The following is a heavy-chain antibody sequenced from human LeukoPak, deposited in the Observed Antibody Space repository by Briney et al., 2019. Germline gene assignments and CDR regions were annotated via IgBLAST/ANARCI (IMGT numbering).Heavy chain of an antibody. V-gene: IGHV4-4*02. D-gene: IGHD4-17*01. CDR1: GGSITSTNY. CDR2: INHSGST. J-gene: IGHJ4*02. CDR3: ARIRRSTVTTQFDY. Sequence: SGTLSLTCGVSGGSITSTNYWTWVRQPPGKGLEWIGEINHSGSTNYNPSLKSRVTISVDTSKNQFSLKLSSVTAADTAVYYCARIRRSTVTTQFDYWGQGTLVTVSS.